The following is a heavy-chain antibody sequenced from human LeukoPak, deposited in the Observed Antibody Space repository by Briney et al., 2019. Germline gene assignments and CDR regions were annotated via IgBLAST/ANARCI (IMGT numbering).Heavy chain of an antibody. V-gene: IGHV3-23*05. Sequence: GGSLRLSCEASGFTFSAYAMTWVRQAPGKGLEWVSSIGSDNKPHYSESVKGRFAISRDNSKNILFLHLNSLRAEDTALYYCAGDLHYYVAMDVWGQGTTVTVSS. CDR1: GFTFSAYA. D-gene: IGHD3-10*02. J-gene: IGHJ6*02. CDR2: IGSDNKP. CDR3: AGDLHYYVAMDV.